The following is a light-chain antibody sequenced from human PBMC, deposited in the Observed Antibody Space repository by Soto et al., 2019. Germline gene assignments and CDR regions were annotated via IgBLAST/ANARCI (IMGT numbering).Light chain of an antibody. J-gene: IGLJ1*01. V-gene: IGLV2-8*01. CDR1: SSDVGTYDF. CDR2: EVT. Sequence: QSALTQPPSASGSPGQSVTISCTGASSDVGTYDFVSWYQPHSGKAPKLMIYEVTKRPSGVPDPFSGSRSGNTASLTVSGLQAEDEADYYCTSDAGSNNFDVFGTGTKVTVL. CDR3: TSDAGSNNFDV.